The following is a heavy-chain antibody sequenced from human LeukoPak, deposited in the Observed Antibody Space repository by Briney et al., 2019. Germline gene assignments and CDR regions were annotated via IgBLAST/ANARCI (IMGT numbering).Heavy chain of an antibody. CDR2: IIPIFGIA. V-gene: IGHV1-69*04. J-gene: IGHJ4*02. CDR3: ARESSGYLLPRGIDY. CDR1: GGTFSSYA. D-gene: IGHD3-10*01. Sequence: WASVKVSCKASGGTFSSYAISCVRQAPGQGLEWMGRIIPIFGIANYTQKSQGRATITADKPTSTAYMERSSLRSEDTAVYYCARESSGYLLPRGIDYWGQGTLVTVSS.